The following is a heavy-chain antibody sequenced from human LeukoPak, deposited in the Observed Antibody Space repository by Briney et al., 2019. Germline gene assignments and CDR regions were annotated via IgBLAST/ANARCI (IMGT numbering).Heavy chain of an antibody. CDR2: VSYSGTT. V-gene: IGHV4-39*01. Sequence: PSETLSLTCTVSGGSISSSSFFWAWIRQPPGKGLEWIGTVSYSGTTYYSPSLKSRVTISVDTSKNQFSLRLTSVTAADTALYYCAKLTCSSTFCPLDYWGQGTLVTVSS. CDR1: GGSISSSSFF. CDR3: AKLTCSSTFCPLDY. D-gene: IGHD2-2*01. J-gene: IGHJ4*02.